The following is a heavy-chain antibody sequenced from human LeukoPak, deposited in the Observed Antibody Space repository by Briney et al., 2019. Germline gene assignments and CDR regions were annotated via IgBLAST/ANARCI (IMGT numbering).Heavy chain of an antibody. D-gene: IGHD3-16*01. Sequence: GGSLRLSCAASGFTFSSYSMNWVRQAPGKGLEWVSYISSSSSTIYYADSVKGRFTISRDNAENPLYLQMNSLRAEDTAVYYCAGEGDNWFDPWGQGTLVTVSS. V-gene: IGHV3-48*01. CDR3: AGEGDNWFDP. CDR2: ISSSSSTI. CDR1: GFTFSSYS. J-gene: IGHJ5*02.